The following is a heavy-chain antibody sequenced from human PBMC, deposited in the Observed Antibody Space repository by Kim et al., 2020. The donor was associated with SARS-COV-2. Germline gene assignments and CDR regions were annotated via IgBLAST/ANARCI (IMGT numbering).Heavy chain of an antibody. V-gene: IGHV4-34*01. Sequence: NYHPSPKSRVTISVDTSKNQFSLKLSSVTAADTAVYYCARDLWFGDQDDYWGQGTLVTVSS. CDR3: ARDLWFGDQDDY. J-gene: IGHJ4*02. D-gene: IGHD3-10*01.